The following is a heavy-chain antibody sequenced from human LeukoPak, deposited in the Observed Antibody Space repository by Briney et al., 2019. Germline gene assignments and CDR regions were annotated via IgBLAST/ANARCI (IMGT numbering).Heavy chain of an antibody. J-gene: IGHJ4*02. CDR2: ISWNSGSI. V-gene: IGHV3-9*01. Sequence: GRSLRLSCAASGFTFDDYAMHWVRQAPGKGLEWVSGISWNSGSIGYADPVKGRFTISRDNAKNSLYLQMNSLRAEDTALYYCAKAGYYYDSSGYYFDYWGQGTLVTVSS. CDR1: GFTFDDYA. D-gene: IGHD3-22*01. CDR3: AKAGYYYDSSGYYFDY.